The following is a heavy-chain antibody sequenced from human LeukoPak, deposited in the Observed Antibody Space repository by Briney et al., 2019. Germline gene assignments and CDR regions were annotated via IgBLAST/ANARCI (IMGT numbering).Heavy chain of an antibody. CDR1: GFTFSSYA. V-gene: IGHV3-30-3*01. D-gene: IGHD4-17*01. J-gene: IGHJ5*02. CDR2: ISYDGSNK. Sequence: GGSLRLSCAASGFTFSSYAMHWVRQAPGKGLEWVAVISYDGSNKYYADSVKGRFTISRDNSKNTLYLQMNSLRAEDTAVYYCARDSPTTKTTVTTRRNWFDPWGQGTLVTVSS. CDR3: ARDSPTTKTTVTTRRNWFDP.